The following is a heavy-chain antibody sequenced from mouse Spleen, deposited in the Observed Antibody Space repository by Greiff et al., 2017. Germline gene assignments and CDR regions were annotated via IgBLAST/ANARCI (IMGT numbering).Heavy chain of an antibody. CDR3: ARDGYYYGSSYDAMDY. V-gene: IGHV1-77*01. D-gene: IGHD1-1*01. Sequence: VKVVESGPELVKPGASVKMSCKASGYTFTDYVISWVKQRTGQGLEWIGEIYPGSGSTYYNEKFKGKATLTADKSSNTAYMQLSSLTSEDSAVYFCARDGYYYGSSYDAMDYWGQGTSVTVSS. J-gene: IGHJ4*01. CDR1: GYTFTDYV. CDR2: IYPGSGST.